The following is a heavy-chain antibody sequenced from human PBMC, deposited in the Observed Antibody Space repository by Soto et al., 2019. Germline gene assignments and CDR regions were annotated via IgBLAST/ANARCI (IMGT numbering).Heavy chain of an antibody. J-gene: IGHJ3*02. Sequence: QVQLVQSGAEVKKPGSSVKVSCKDSGGTFSTYSMFWVRQAPGQGLEWMGRIIPMLGIRNYAQRFQDRVTITADKSTATAHMVLSSLRSADTSLYYCTIGSWSGEVFDIWGQGTMVTVSS. CDR3: TIGSWSGEVFDI. CDR1: GGTFSTYS. CDR2: IIPMLGIR. D-gene: IGHD2-21*01. V-gene: IGHV1-69*02.